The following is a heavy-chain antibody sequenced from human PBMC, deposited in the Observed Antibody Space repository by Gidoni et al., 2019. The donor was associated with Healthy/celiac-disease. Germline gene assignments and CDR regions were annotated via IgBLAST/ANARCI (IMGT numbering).Heavy chain of an antibody. V-gene: IGHV1-24*01. CDR3: ATVRGGQYPPIPGKGGISTGVIAAVGFDP. CDR2: FDPEDGET. CDR1: GYTLPELS. J-gene: IGHJ5*02. Sequence: QVQLVQSGAEVKQPGASVKVSCKVSGYTLPELSMHWVRQAPGKGLEWMGGFDPEDGETIYAQKFQGRVTMTEDTSTDTAYMELSSLRSEDTAVYYCATVRGGQYPPIPGKGGISTGVIAAVGFDPWGQGTLVTVSS. D-gene: IGHD6-13*01.